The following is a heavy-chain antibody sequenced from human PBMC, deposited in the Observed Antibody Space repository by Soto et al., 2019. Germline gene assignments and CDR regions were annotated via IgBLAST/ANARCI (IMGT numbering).Heavy chain of an antibody. CDR1: GFTFSSYA. V-gene: IGHV3-30*04. D-gene: IGHD1-20*01. J-gene: IGHJ4*02. CDR3: ASAGVRDITSTWALVDY. CDR2: ISYDGGNK. Sequence: QVQLVESGGGVVQPGRSLRLSCAASGFTFSSYAMHWVRQAPGKGLEWVAVISYDGGNKYYADSVKGRFTISRDNSKNTLYVQINSLSAEDTADYYCASAGVRDITSTWALVDYWGQGTLVTVSS.